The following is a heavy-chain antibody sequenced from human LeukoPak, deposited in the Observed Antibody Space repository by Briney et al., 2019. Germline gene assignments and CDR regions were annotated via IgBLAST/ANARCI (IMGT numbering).Heavy chain of an antibody. CDR3: ASGITADESVAIDY. CDR2: INSDGGIT. V-gene: IGHV3-74*03. CDR1: GFTFSIHW. J-gene: IGHJ4*02. Sequence: GGSLRLSCAVSGFTFSIHWMYWVRQAPGKGLVFVSRINSDGGITKYADSVKGRFTIARDNAKHMLDLERNSLRVDHTAVYYCASGITADESVAIDYWGPGTVVTVSS. D-gene: IGHD1-14*01.